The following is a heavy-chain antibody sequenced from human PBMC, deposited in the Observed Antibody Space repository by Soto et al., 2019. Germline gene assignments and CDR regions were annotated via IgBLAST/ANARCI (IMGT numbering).Heavy chain of an antibody. CDR2: INPSGGST. CDR3: ARDSTMVTQHPAPHMDV. Sequence: QVQLVQSGAEVKKPGASVKVSCKASGYTFTSYYMHWVRQAPGQGLEWMGIINPSGGSTSYAQKFQGRVTMTRDTSTSTVYMELSSLRSEDTAVYYCARDSTMVTQHPAPHMDVWCKGTTVTASS. CDR1: GYTFTSYY. D-gene: IGHD2-15*01. V-gene: IGHV1-46*03. J-gene: IGHJ6*03.